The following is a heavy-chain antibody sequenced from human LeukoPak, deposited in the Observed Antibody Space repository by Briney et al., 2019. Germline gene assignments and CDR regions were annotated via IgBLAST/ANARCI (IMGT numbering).Heavy chain of an antibody. CDR2: INSKTYGGTT. CDR3: TTNIHYDSSGRPFDY. CDR1: RFTFSNAW. D-gene: IGHD3-22*01. Sequence: GWALRLSCPASRFTFSNAWMSWLRQAPGKGLEGVGRINSKTYGGTTDYAAPVKGRFIISRDDSKNTLYLQMNSLKTEDTAVYYCTTNIHYDSSGRPFDYWGQGTLVTVSS. J-gene: IGHJ4*02. V-gene: IGHV3-15*01.